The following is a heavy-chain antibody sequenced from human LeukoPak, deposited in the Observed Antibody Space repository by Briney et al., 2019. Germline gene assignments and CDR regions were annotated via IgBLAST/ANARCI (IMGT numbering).Heavy chain of an antibody. CDR1: GLTVSDNY. J-gene: IGHJ3*01. Sequence: GGTLRLSCAASGLTVSDNYMTWVRQAPGKGLECVSIIHSGGTTYYAASVKGRFNISRDNSKNTAYLQMNSLKTEDTAVYYCSRHPQTGDTFDLWGQGTMVTVSS. CDR2: IHSGGTT. CDR3: SRHPQTGDTFDL. V-gene: IGHV3-53*01. D-gene: IGHD7-27*01.